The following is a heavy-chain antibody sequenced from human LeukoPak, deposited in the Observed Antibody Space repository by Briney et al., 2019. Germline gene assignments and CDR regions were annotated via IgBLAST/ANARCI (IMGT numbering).Heavy chain of an antibody. CDR1: GGSISSGGYY. CDR2: IYHSGST. Sequence: SQTLSLTCTVSGGSISSGGYYWSWIRQPPGKGLEWIGYIYHSGSTYYNPSLKSRVTISVDTSKSQFSLKLNSVTAADTAVYYCARQSYSSGWYVDYWGQGTLVTVSS. J-gene: IGHJ4*02. V-gene: IGHV4-30-2*01. D-gene: IGHD6-19*01. CDR3: ARQSYSSGWYVDY.